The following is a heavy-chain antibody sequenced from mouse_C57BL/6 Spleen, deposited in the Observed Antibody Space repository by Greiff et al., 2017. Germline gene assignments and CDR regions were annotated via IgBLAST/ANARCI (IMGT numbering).Heavy chain of an antibody. J-gene: IGHJ4*01. Sequence: EVKLMESGGGLVKPGGSLKLSCAASGFTFSSYAMSWVRQTPEKRLEWVATISAGGSYTYYPDNVKGRFTISRDNATNNLYLQLSHLKSEDTAMDYCAKSSATDDYYAMDYWGQGTSVTVSS. D-gene: IGHD1-1*01. CDR3: AKSSATDDYYAMDY. CDR2: ISAGGSYT. CDR1: GFTFSSYA. V-gene: IGHV5-4*03.